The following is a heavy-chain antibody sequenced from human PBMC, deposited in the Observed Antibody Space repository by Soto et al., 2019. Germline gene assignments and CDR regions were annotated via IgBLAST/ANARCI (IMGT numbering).Heavy chain of an antibody. Sequence: VKVSCKAAGRTFSSYAISWVRQAPGQGIEWMGGIIPIFGTANYAQKFQGRVTITAEKSTSTAYMELSSLRSEDTAVYYCARAPPSIVGSTSCYDYWGQGTLVTVSS. V-gene: IGHV1-69*06. CDR2: IIPIFGTA. CDR3: ARAPPSIVGSTSCYDY. D-gene: IGHD2-2*01. J-gene: IGHJ4*02. CDR1: GRTFSSYA.